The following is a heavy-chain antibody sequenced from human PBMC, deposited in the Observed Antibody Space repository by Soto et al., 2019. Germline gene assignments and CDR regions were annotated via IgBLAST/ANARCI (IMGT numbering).Heavy chain of an antibody. CDR3: AKRFFGSGSPPGAFDV. CDR1: GFKFSNYA. V-gene: IGHV3-23*05. J-gene: IGHJ3*01. D-gene: IGHD3-10*01. Sequence: EVQLLESGGGLVQPGGSLRLSCAASGFKFSNYAMSWVRQAPGKGPEWVSFITSSGNGTYYADSVKGRFTISGDNSKNTLYVQMNNLRAEDTAIYYCAKRFFGSGSPPGAFDVWGPGTMVTVSS. CDR2: ITSSGNGT.